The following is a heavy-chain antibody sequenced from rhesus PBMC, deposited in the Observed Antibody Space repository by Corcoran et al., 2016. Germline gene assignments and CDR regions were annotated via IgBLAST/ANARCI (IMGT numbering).Heavy chain of an antibody. CDR2: ISGSRGST. V-gene: IGHV4-165*01. CDR3: ARAAEPIFGLVIIPAVY. J-gene: IGHJ4*01. Sequence: QVQLQESGPGLVKPSETLSLTSSVSGGSFSASYWGWLRQPPGKVLEWIGYISGSRGSTDFNPTLKRRVTISTDTSKNRVSVRLGYVTAADTVVYYCARAAEPIFGLVIIPAVYWGQGVLVTVSS. CDR1: GGSFSASY. D-gene: IGHD3-3*01.